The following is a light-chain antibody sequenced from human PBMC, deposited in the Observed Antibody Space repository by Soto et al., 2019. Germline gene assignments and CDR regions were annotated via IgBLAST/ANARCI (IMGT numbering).Light chain of an antibody. Sequence: QSALTQPASVSGSPGQSITISCTGTSSDAGGYNYVSWYQQHPGKAPKLMIYEVSNRPSGVSNRFSGSKSGNTASLTISGLQAEDEADYYCSSDTSTSAVLFGGGTKLTVL. V-gene: IGLV2-14*01. CDR2: EVS. CDR1: SSDAGGYNY. J-gene: IGLJ2*01. CDR3: SSDTSTSAVL.